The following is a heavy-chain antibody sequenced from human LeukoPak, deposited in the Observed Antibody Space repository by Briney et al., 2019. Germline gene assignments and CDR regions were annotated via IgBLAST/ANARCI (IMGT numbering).Heavy chain of an antibody. D-gene: IGHD3-10*01. V-gene: IGHV3-9*01. CDR1: GFTFDDYA. CDR3: AKGDTNSWFPNFDS. J-gene: IGHJ4*02. CDR2: LSWSGATK. Sequence: GRSLRLSCAASGFTFDDYAMHWVRQAPGKGLEWISGLSWSGATKGYADSVKGRFTISRDNAKNSLYLQMDSLTPEDTALYYCAKGDTNSWFPNFDSWGQGTLVNVSS.